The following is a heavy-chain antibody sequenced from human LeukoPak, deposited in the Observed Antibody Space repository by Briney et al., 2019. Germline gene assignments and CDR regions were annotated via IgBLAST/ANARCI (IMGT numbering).Heavy chain of an antibody. CDR3: ARTSARGAQFDY. D-gene: IGHD3-10*01. CDR2: IYASGST. CDR1: GGSISSGDYY. Sequence: TSQTLSLTCTVSGGSISSGDYYWSWIRQPAGMGLEWIGRIYASGSTNYNPSLKSRVTMSVDTSNNQFSLNLSSVTAADTAVYYCARTSARGAQFDYWGQGTLVTVSS. J-gene: IGHJ4*02. V-gene: IGHV4-61*02.